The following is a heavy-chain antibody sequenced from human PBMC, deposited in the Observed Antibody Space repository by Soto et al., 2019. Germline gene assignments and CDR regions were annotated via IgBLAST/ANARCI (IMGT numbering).Heavy chain of an antibody. CDR2: IIPILGIT. V-gene: IGHV1-69*02. D-gene: IGHD2-21*01. Sequence: QVQLVQSGAEVKKPGSSVKVSCKASGGTFSSYPISWVRQAPGQGLEWMGRIIPILGITNYEQKFQGRVTITADKSTSTAYMELSSLRSEDTAVYYCVSPNPQRGSGFLFDSWGQGTLVTVSS. CDR1: GGTFSSYP. CDR3: VSPNPQRGSGFLFDS. J-gene: IGHJ4*02.